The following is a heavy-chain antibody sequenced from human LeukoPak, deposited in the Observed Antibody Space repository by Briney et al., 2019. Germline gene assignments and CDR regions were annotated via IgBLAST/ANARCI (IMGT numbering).Heavy chain of an antibody. CDR3: ARSSSSPRGFDY. V-gene: IGHV1-18*01. J-gene: IGHJ4*02. CDR1: GYTFTSYG. Sequence: ASVKVSCKASGYTFTSYGISWVRQAPGQGLERMGWISAYNGNTNYAQKFQGRVTMTRDTSISTAYMELSRLRSDDTAVYYCARSSSSPRGFDYWGQGTLVTVSS. D-gene: IGHD6-6*01. CDR2: ISAYNGNT.